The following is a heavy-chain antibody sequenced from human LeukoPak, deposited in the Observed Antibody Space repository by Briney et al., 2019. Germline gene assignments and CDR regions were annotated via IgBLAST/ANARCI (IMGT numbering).Heavy chain of an antibody. CDR3: ARAQLDDWAFDY. CDR1: GFTFSSYD. CDR2: IGTAGDT. Sequence: GGSLRLSCAASGFTFSSYDMHWVRQATGKGLEWVSAIGTAGDTYYPGSVKGRFTISRENAKNSLYLQMNSLRAGDTAVYYCARAQLDDWAFDYWGQGTLVTVTS. D-gene: IGHD2-21*01. J-gene: IGHJ4*02. V-gene: IGHV3-13*01.